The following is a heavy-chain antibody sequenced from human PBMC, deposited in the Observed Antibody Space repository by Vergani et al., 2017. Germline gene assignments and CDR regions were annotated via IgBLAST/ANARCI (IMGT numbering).Heavy chain of an antibody. CDR2: ISYDGSNK. Sequence: QVQLVESGGGVVQPGRSLRLSCAASGFTFSSYGMHWVRQAPGKGLEWVAVISYDGSNKYYADSVKGRFTISRDNSKNTLYLQRNSLRAEDTAVYYCAKDQSPTVTTGIDYWGQGTLVTVSS. CDR3: AKDQSPTVTTGIDY. J-gene: IGHJ4*02. V-gene: IGHV3-30*18. D-gene: IGHD4-17*01. CDR1: GFTFSSYG.